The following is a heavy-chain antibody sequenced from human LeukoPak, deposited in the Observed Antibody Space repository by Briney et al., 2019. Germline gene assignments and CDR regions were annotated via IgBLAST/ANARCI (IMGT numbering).Heavy chain of an antibody. J-gene: IGHJ5*02. CDR1: GDDFTTKW. CDR2: IYPSDSIT. Sequence: GESLKISCKTSGDDFTTKWIGWVRQMPGKGLEWMGIIYPSDSITKYNPSFQGHVTISADTSINTAYLQWRSLKASDTAMYYCARLAPDYADYWFDPWGQGTLVTVSS. D-gene: IGHD4-17*01. CDR3: ARLAPDYADYWFDP. V-gene: IGHV5-51*01.